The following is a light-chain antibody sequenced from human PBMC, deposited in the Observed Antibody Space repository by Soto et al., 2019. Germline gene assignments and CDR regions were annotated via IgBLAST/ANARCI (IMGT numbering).Light chain of an antibody. J-gene: IGKJ1*01. V-gene: IGKV3-20*01. Sequence: EIVLTQSPGTLSLSPGERATLSCRASQSVSSSYLAWYQQKPGQAPRLLIYGASSRATGIPGRFSGSGSGTDFTLTISRLEPEDFAVYYCQQYGSSHPTWTFGQGTKVEIK. CDR3: QQYGSSHPTWT. CDR1: QSVSSSY. CDR2: GAS.